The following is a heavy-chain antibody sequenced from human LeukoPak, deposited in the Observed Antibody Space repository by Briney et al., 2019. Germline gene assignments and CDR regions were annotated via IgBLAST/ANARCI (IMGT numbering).Heavy chain of an antibody. D-gene: IGHD4-11*01. CDR2: IKQDGSEM. Sequence: QPGWSLRLSCAASEFTLSNYWMTWVRQAPGKGLEWVANIKQDGSEMYYVDSVKGRFTISRDNAKNSLYLQMNSLRAEDTAVYYCVRSPFSNGYWGQGTLVTVSS. J-gene: IGHJ4*02. CDR1: EFTLSNYW. CDR3: VRSPFSNGY. V-gene: IGHV3-7*03.